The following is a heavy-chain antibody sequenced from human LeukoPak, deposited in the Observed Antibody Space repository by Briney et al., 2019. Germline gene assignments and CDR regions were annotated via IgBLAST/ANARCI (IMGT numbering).Heavy chain of an antibody. V-gene: IGHV1-2*02. CDR2: INPDSGGT. CDR3: ARARDYDILTDYYYYYGMDV. CDR1: GYTFTGYY. D-gene: IGHD3-9*01. Sequence: ASVKVSCKASGYTFTGYYMHWVRQAPGQGLEWMGWINPDSGGTNYAQKFQGRVTMTRDTSISTAYMELSRLRSVDTAVYYCARARDYDILTDYYYYYGMDVWGQGTTVTVSS. J-gene: IGHJ6*02.